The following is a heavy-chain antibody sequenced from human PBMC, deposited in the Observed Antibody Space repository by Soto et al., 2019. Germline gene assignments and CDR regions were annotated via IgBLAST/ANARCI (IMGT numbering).Heavy chain of an antibody. Sequence: SETLSLTCNVSGGYISTYYWSWIRQPAGKGLEWIGRIHASGNTDYNPSLKSRVTMSVDTSKNQFSLRLTSLTAADTALYYCARTPGWYFDVWGQGTLVTVSS. V-gene: IGHV4-4*07. CDR1: GGYISTYY. CDR2: IHASGNT. J-gene: IGHJ4*02. CDR3: ARTPGWYFDV. D-gene: IGHD6-19*01.